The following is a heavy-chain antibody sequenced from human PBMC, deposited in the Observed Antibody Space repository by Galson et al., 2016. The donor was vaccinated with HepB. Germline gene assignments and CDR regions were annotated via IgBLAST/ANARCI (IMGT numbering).Heavy chain of an antibody. J-gene: IGHJ4*02. D-gene: IGHD3-22*01. CDR1: GYSFTSYW. Sequence: QSGAEVKEPGESLKISCEGSGYSFTSYWIGWVRQMPGKGLEWMGIIYPGDSDTRYSPSFQGQDTISADKSISTAYLQWSSLKASDTAIYYCARQRSYADSSGYYYVFDYWGQGTLVTVSS. CDR3: ARQRSYADSSGYYYVFDY. V-gene: IGHV5-51*01. CDR2: IYPGDSDT.